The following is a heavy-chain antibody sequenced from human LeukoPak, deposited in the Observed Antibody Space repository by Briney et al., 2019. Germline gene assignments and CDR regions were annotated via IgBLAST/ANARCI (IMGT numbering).Heavy chain of an antibody. CDR3: ARDKSTTYFDY. V-gene: IGHV4-4*07. D-gene: IGHD1-1*01. J-gene: IGHJ4*02. Sequence: SETLSLTCSVSGVSISPEFWSWIRQPAGKGLEWIGRIFSSGSTNYNPSLKSRVTMSLDTSKNQFSLKLSSVTAVDTAVYYCARDKSTTYFDYWGQGTLVTVSS. CDR1: GVSISPEF. CDR2: IFSSGST.